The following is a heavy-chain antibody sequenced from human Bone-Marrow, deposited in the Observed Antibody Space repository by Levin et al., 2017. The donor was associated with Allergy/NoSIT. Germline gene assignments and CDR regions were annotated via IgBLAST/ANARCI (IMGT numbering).Heavy chain of an antibody. CDR1: GFTFSSYV. CDR3: ARAEKELLFSRGRRPPGY. D-gene: IGHD2-21*02. Sequence: GESLKISCAASGFTFSSYVMHWVRQAPGKGPQWVGSISHDGSNKYYADSVKGRFTISRDNSKNTLYLQMNSLRAEDTAIYYCARAEKELLFSRGRRPPGYWGQGTLVIVSS. J-gene: IGHJ4*02. V-gene: IGHV3-30-3*01. CDR2: ISHDGSNK.